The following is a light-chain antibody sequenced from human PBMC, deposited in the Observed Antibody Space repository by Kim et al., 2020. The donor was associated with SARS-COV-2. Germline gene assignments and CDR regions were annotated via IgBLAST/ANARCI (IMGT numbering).Light chain of an antibody. V-gene: IGLV2-14*03. CDR2: DVS. J-gene: IGLJ3*02. CDR3: SSYTSSNTWV. Sequence: GQSITISCAGSSSDVGGYNYVSWYQQHPGKAPKVIIYDVSKRPSGVSDRFSGSKSGNTASLTISGLQADDEADYYCSSYTSSNTWVFGGGTQLTVL. CDR1: SSDVGGYNY.